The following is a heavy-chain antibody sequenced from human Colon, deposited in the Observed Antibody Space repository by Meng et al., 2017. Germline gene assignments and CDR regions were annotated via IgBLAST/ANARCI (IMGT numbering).Heavy chain of an antibody. CDR3: ARRNSNNWFDP. V-gene: IGHV4-4*02. Sequence: QGQLQESGPGLVKSSGTLSLTCAVSGASISGDNWWSWVRQTPGKGLEWLGEIFHSGTSNYNPSLKSRVTISVDKSKNQFSLRLSSVTAADTAVYYCARRNSNNWFDPWGQGILVTVSS. J-gene: IGHJ5*02. CDR1: GASISGDNW. CDR2: IFHSGTS. D-gene: IGHD2/OR15-2a*01.